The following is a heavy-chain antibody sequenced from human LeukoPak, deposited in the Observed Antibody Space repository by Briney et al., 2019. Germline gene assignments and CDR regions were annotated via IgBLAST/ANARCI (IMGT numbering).Heavy chain of an antibody. CDR1: GITFSSYS. D-gene: IGHD2/OR15-2a*01. Sequence: GGSLRLSCVASGITFSSYSMNWVRQAPGKGLEWVSYTSSSGSTKYYADSVKGRFTISRDNARNSLYLQMNSLRAEDTAVYFCARGGLSIMGYWGQGTLVTVSS. CDR3: ARGGLSIMGY. V-gene: IGHV3-48*01. CDR2: TSSSGSTK. J-gene: IGHJ4*02.